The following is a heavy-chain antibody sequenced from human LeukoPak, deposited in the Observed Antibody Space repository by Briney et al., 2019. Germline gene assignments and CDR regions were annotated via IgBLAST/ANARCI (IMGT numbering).Heavy chain of an antibody. J-gene: IGHJ4*02. CDR1: GYTLTELS. D-gene: IGHD2-2*01. V-gene: IGHV1-24*01. CDR2: FDPEDGET. Sequence: ASVKVSCTVSGYTLTELSMHWVRHAPGKGLEWMGGFDPEDGETIYAQKFQGRVTMTEDTSTDTAYMELSSLRSEDTAVYYCAAGLGYCSSTSCSNWGQGTLVTVSS. CDR3: AAGLGYCSSTSCSN.